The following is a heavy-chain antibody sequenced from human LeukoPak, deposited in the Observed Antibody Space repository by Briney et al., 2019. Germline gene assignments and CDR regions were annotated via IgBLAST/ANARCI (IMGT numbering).Heavy chain of an antibody. CDR3: ASIALTYFYGY. V-gene: IGHV3-48*01. CDR2: ISSSSSTI. CDR1: GFTFSSYS. D-gene: IGHD3-10*01. Sequence: GGSLRLSCAASGFTFSSYSMNWVRQAPGKGLEWVSYISSSSSTIYYADSVKGRFTISRDNSKNTLYLQMNSLRAEDTAVYYCASIALTYFYGYWGQGTLVTVSS. J-gene: IGHJ4*02.